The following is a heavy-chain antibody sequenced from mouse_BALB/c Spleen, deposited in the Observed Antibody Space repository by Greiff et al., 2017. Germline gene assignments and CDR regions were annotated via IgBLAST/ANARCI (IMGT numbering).Heavy chain of an antibody. Sequence: QVQLQQSGAELAKPGASVKMSCKASGYTFTSYWMHWVKQRPGQGLEWIGYINPSTGYTEYNQKFKDKATLTADKSSSTAYMQLSSLTSEDSAVYYCARRYYRYDGYFDVWGAGTTVTVSS. V-gene: IGHV1-7*01. CDR3: ARRYYRYDGYFDV. J-gene: IGHJ1*01. D-gene: IGHD2-14*01. CDR2: INPSTGYT. CDR1: GYTFTSYW.